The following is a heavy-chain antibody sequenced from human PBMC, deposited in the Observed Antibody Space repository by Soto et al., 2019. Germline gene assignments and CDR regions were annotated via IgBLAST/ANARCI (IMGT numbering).Heavy chain of an antibody. CDR2: ISSSSSTI. CDR3: ARGYYYDSSGYYFVY. D-gene: IGHD3-22*01. Sequence: SGGSLRLSCAASGFTFSSYSMNWVRQAPGKGLEWVSYISSSSSTIYYADSVKGRFTISRDNAKNSLYLQMNSLRDEDTAVYYCARGYYYDSSGYYFVYWGQGTLVTVSS. CDR1: GFTFSSYS. J-gene: IGHJ4*02. V-gene: IGHV3-48*02.